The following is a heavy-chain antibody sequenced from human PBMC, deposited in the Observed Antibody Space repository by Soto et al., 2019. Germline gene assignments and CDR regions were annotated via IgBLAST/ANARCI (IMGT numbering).Heavy chain of an antibody. CDR2: FDPEDGET. Sequence: ASVKVSCKVSGYTLTELSMHWVRQAPGKGLEWMGGFDPEDGETICAQKFQGRVTMTEDTSTDTAYMELSSLRSEDTAVYYCATGFLPFGSSGWSYFDYWGQGTLVTVSS. D-gene: IGHD6-19*01. V-gene: IGHV1-24*01. CDR3: ATGFLPFGSSGWSYFDY. CDR1: GYTLTELS. J-gene: IGHJ4*02.